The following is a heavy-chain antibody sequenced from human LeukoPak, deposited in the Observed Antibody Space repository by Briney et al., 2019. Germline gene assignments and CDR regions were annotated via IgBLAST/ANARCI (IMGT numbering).Heavy chain of an antibody. V-gene: IGHV4-4*02. CDR1: GGSISSNNW. J-gene: IGHJ4*02. CDR3: ARSPRNSVYSIFDL. D-gene: IGHD5/OR15-5a*01. Sequence: SGTLSLTCAVSGGSISSNNWWGWVRQPPGKGLEWIGEIYHSGGPNYNPSLKSRVTISVDKSRSHFSLNLSSVTAADTAVYYCARSPRNSVYSIFDLWGQGTLVTVSS. CDR2: IYHSGGP.